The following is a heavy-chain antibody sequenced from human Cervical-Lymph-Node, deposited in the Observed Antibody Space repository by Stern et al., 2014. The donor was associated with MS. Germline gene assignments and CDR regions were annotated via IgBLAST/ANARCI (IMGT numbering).Heavy chain of an antibody. J-gene: IGHJ5*02. CDR2: IDRSGRT. CDR3: ARDDRDLNTFEGGFDP. V-gene: IGHV4-31*03. Sequence: QVQLQESGPGLVKPSQTLSLTCSVSGDSIRSGGYFWSWIRQYPGKGLEWIGNIDRSGRTYHNPSLKSRAIISVDTSKNKFSLKLTSVTAADTAIYYCARDDRDLNTFEGGFDPWGQGTLVTVSS. CDR1: GDSIRSGGYF. D-gene: IGHD3-16*01.